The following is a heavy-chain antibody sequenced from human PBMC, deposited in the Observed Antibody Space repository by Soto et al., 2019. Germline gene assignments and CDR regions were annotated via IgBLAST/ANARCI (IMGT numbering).Heavy chain of an antibody. CDR2: INPNSGGT. D-gene: IGHD6-13*01. CDR3: AIVAAAGTALFDY. V-gene: IGHV1-2*04. Sequence: ASVKVSCKASGYTFTGYYMHWVRQAPGQGLEWMGWINPNSGGTNYAQKFQGWVTMTRDTSISTAYMELSRLRSDDTAVYYCAIVAAAGTALFDYWGQGTLVTVSS. J-gene: IGHJ4*02. CDR1: GYTFTGYY.